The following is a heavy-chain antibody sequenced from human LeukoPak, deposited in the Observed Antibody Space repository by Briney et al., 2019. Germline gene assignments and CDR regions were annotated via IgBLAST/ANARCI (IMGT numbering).Heavy chain of an antibody. D-gene: IGHD3-22*01. V-gene: IGHV4-39*01. CDR1: GGSISSSTYY. CDR3: ARHGTGSSGYYAFLHY. J-gene: IGHJ4*02. Sequence: SETLSLTCTVSGGSISSSTYYWGWIRQPPGKGLEWIGSIYYSGTTYYNPSLKSRVTISADTSKNQFSLKLSSVTAADTVVYYCARHGTGSSGYYAFLHYWGQGTLVTVSS. CDR2: IYYSGTT.